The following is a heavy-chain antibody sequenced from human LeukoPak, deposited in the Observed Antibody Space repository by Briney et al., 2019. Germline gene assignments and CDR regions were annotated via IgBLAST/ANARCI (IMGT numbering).Heavy chain of an antibody. Sequence: SETLSLTCAAYRGSSSGYYWSWIRQPPGKGLEWIGEINHSGGTIYNPSLKSRVTISVDTSKNQFSLKLTSVTAADTAVYYCARGGSRYCTSTSCRERDKTKWFDPWGQGTLVTGSS. CDR2: INHSGGT. J-gene: IGHJ5*02. V-gene: IGHV4-34*01. D-gene: IGHD2-2*01. CDR3: ARGGSRYCTSTSCRERDKTKWFDP. CDR1: RGSSSGYY.